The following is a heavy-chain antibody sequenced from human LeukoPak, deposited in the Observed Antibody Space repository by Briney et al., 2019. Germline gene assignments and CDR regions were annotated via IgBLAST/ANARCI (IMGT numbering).Heavy chain of an antibody. D-gene: IGHD5-18*01. J-gene: IGHJ4*02. CDR1: GYGFTSYW. CDR3: ARSMKDTAMLSDY. Sequence: GQSLKISCKGSGYGFTSYWIGWVRQMPGTGLEWMGIIYHGDSDTRYSPSFQGQVTISADKSIGTAYLQFSSLKAPDTAMYYCARSMKDTAMLSDYGGQGTLVTVSS. V-gene: IGHV5-51*01. CDR2: IYHGDSDT.